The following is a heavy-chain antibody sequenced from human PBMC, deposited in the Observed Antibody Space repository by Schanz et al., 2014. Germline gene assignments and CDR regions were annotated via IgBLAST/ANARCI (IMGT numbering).Heavy chain of an antibody. D-gene: IGHD3-3*01. Sequence: QVQLQQWGAGVLKPSETLSLTCVVSGGSLSGHYWSWIRQSPGKGLEWIGEINPNEGIHHNPSLKSRVAISVDMSKIQFSLKMSSRTAADTATYYCAREMGRRFFDYNYGMDVWGQGTSVTVS. CDR1: GGSLSGHY. CDR3: AREMGRRFFDYNYGMDV. V-gene: IGHV4-34*01. J-gene: IGHJ6*02. CDR2: INPNEGI.